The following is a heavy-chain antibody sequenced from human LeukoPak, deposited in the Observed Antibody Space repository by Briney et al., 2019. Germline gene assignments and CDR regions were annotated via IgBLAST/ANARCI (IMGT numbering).Heavy chain of an antibody. CDR3: ARGGTKTRIVLMVYAMFRAFDI. D-gene: IGHD2-8*01. Sequence: SETLSLTCAVSGVSISSSNWWSWGRHPPGKGLEWIGEIYHSGSTNYNPSLKSRVTISVDKAKNQFSLKLSSVTAADTAVYYCARGGTKTRIVLMVYAMFRAFDIWGQGTMVTVSS. J-gene: IGHJ3*02. CDR2: IYHSGST. CDR1: GVSISSSNW. V-gene: IGHV4-4*02.